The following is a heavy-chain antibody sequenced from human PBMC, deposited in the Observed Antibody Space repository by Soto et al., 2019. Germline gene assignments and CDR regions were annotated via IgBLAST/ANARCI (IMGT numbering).Heavy chain of an antibody. Sequence: QVQLVESGGGVVQPGRSLRLSCAASGFTFSSYAMHWVRQAPGKGLEWVAVISYDGSNKYYEDSVKGRFTISRDNSKNTLYLQMNSMRAEDTAVYYCARDPLWGTAMVLWYFDLWGRGTLVTDSS. CDR2: ISYDGSNK. V-gene: IGHV3-30-3*01. J-gene: IGHJ2*01. CDR3: ARDPLWGTAMVLWYFDL. D-gene: IGHD5-18*01. CDR1: GFTFSSYA.